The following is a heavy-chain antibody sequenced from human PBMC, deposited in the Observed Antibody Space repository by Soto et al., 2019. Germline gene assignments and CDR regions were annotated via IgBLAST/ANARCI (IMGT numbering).Heavy chain of an antibody. V-gene: IGHV1-8*02. J-gene: IGHJ6*02. CDR1: GNTVPNYA. CDR3: AKPGSGSSYGMDV. CDR2: MNPNNGNT. Sequence: ASVKVSCKASGNTVPNYAIHWVRQATGQGLEWMGWMNPNNGNTGYAQNFQGRVTMTRNTSISTAYMELSSLRSEDTAVYYCAKPGSGSSYGMDVWGQGTTDTVSS. D-gene: IGHD3-10*01.